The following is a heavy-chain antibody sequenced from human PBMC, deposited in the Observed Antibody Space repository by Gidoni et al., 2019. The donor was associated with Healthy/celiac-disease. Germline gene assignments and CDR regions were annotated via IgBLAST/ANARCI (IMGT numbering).Heavy chain of an antibody. CDR1: GGSISSSSYY. V-gene: IGHV4-39*01. J-gene: IGHJ4*02. CDR2: IYYSGST. Sequence: QLQLQESGPGLVKPSETLSLTCTVSGGSISSSSYYWGWSRQPPGKGLEWIGSIYYSGSTYYNPSLKSRVTIAVDTSKNQFSLKLSSVTAADTAVYYCASPLMSRGVITQVIDYWGQGTLVTVSS. CDR3: ASPLMSRGVITQVIDY. D-gene: IGHD3-10*01.